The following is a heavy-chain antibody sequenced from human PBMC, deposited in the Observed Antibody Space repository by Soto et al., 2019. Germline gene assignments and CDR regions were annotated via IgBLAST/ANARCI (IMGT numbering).Heavy chain of an antibody. CDR3: AKVGGGLLWFGDSWFDP. CDR1: GFTFSSYA. Sequence: EVQLLESGGGLVQPGGSLRLSCAASGFTFSSYAMSWVRQAPGKGLEWVSAISGSGGSTYYADSVKGRFTISRDNSKNTLYLQMNSLSAEDTAVYYCAKVGGGLLWFGDSWFDPWGQGTLVTVSS. V-gene: IGHV3-23*01. CDR2: ISGSGGST. J-gene: IGHJ5*02. D-gene: IGHD3-10*01.